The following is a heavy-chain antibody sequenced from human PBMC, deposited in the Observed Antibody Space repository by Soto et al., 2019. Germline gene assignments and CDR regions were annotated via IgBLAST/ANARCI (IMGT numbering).Heavy chain of an antibody. CDR1: GGSISSGGYY. CDR2: IYYSGST. J-gene: IGHJ4*02. CDR3: ARAYSSSWYYFDY. D-gene: IGHD6-13*01. V-gene: IGHV4-31*03. Sequence: PSETLSLTCTVSGGSISSGGYYWSWIRQHPGKGLEWIGYIYYSGSTYYNPSLKSRVTISVDTSKNQFSLKLSSVTAADTAVYYCARAYSSSWYYFDYWGQGTLVTVSS.